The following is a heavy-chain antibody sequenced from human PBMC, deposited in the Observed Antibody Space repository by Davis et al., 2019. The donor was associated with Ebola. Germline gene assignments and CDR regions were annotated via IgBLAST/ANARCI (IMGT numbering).Heavy chain of an antibody. CDR3: ARGNWNYPN. D-gene: IGHD1-7*01. CDR1: GFTSDFTFSTST. V-gene: IGHV3-21*01. Sequence: GESLKISCAVSGFTSDFTFSTSTMTWVRQAPGKGLEWVSSISSGSRSIYYADSVKGRFTISRDNAKNSLYLQMNSLRAEDTAVYYCARGNWNYPNWGQGTLVTVSS. J-gene: IGHJ4*02. CDR2: ISSGSRSI.